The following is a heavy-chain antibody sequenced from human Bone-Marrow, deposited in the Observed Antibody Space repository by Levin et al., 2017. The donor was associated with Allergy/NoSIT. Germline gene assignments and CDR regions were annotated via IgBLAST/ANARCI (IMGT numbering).Heavy chain of an antibody. Sequence: GGSLRLSCAASGFTFRSYEMNWVRQAPGKGLEWVSYISSSGGTKYYADSVKGRLTISRDNAKNSLYLQMNGLRAEDTAVYYCAREKPTLIRRSGWSDAFDVWGQGTMVTVSA. CDR2: ISSSGGTK. CDR1: GFTFRSYE. D-gene: IGHD6-19*01. CDR3: AREKPTLIRRSGWSDAFDV. J-gene: IGHJ3*01. V-gene: IGHV3-48*03.